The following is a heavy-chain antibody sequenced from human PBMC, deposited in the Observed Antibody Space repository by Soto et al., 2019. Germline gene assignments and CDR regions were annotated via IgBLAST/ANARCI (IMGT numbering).Heavy chain of an antibody. V-gene: IGHV5-51*01. Sequence: GESLKISCKGSGYSFTSYWIGWVRQMPGKGLEWMGIIYPGDSDTRYSPSFQGQVTISADKSISTAYLQWNSLKAYDNAIYYCARLTELARHFRARPVGYWGQGTLVTVSS. CDR2: IYPGDSDT. CDR3: ARLTELARHFRARPVGY. D-gene: IGHD1-1*01. CDR1: GYSFTSYW. J-gene: IGHJ4*01.